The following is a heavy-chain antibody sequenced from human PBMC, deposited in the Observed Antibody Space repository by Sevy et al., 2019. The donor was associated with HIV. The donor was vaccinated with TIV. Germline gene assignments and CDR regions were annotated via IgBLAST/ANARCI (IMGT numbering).Heavy chain of an antibody. CDR3: AREGVDFWSGPVDFDYGMDV. CDR1: GFTFSRYW. D-gene: IGHD3-3*01. Sequence: GGSLRLSCAASGFTFSRYWKHWVRHAPGKGLVWVSRINTHGTNTIYADYVKGRFTISRDNAKNTVSLQMNSLRADDTGVYYCAREGVDFWSGPVDFDYGMDVWGQGTTVTVSS. CDR2: INTHGTNT. J-gene: IGHJ6*02. V-gene: IGHV3-74*01.